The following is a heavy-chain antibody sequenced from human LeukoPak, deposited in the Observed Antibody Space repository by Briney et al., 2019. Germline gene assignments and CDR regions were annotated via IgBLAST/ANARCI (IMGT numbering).Heavy chain of an antibody. J-gene: IGHJ4*02. Sequence: SETLSLTCTVSGGSISSHYWSWIRQPPGKGLEWIGYIHNSGSTNYNPSLKSLVTISIDTSKNQFSLKLSSVTAVDTAVYYCARDVEGSSWFDYWGQRILVTVSS. CDR1: GGSISSHY. CDR2: IHNSGST. V-gene: IGHV4-59*11. D-gene: IGHD6-13*01. CDR3: ARDVEGSSWFDY.